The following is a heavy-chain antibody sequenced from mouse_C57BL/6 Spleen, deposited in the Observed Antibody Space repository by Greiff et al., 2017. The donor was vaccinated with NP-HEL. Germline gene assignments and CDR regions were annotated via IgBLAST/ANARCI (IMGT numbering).Heavy chain of an antibody. Sequence: EVQRVESGPGLVKPSQSLSLTCSVTGYSITSGYYWNWIRQFPGNKLEWMGYISYDGSNNYNPSLKNRISITRDTSKNQFFLKLNSVTTEDTATYYCARAALSYYDYDGYWYFDVWGTGTTVTVSS. J-gene: IGHJ1*03. V-gene: IGHV3-6*01. CDR3: ARAALSYYDYDGYWYFDV. CDR1: GYSITSGYY. D-gene: IGHD2-4*01. CDR2: ISYDGSN.